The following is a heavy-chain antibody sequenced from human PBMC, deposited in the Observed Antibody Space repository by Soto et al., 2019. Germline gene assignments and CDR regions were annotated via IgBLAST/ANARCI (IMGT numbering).Heavy chain of an antibody. J-gene: IGHJ3*02. CDR1: GFTFSSYS. V-gene: IGHV3-48*02. Sequence: EVQLVESGGGLVQPGGSLRLSCAASGFTFSSYSINWVRQAPGKGLEWVSYISSSSSTIYYADSVKGRFTISRDNAKNSLYLQMNSLRDEDTAVYYCARESSWIQLSFDAFDIWGQGTMVTVSS. CDR2: ISSSSSTI. D-gene: IGHD5-18*01. CDR3: ARESSWIQLSFDAFDI.